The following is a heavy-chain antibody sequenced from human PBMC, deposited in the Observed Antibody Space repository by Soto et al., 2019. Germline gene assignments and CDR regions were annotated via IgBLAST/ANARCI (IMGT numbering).Heavy chain of an antibody. Sequence: EVQLVESGGGLVQPGGSLRLSCAASGFTFSSYSMNWVRQAPGKGLEWVSYISSSSSIIHYAGSVKGRFTISRDNAKDSRYLQMNSLRADDTAVYYCARDREGDGYNLENWVQGRRVSVSS. CDR2: ISSSSSII. CDR1: GFTFSSYS. V-gene: IGHV3-48*01. J-gene: IGHJ4*02. CDR3: ARDREGDGYNLEN. D-gene: IGHD6-25*01.